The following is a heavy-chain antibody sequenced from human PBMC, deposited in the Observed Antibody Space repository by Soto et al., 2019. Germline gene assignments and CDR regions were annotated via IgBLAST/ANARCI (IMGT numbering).Heavy chain of an antibody. J-gene: IGHJ4*02. V-gene: IGHV3-21*01. D-gene: IGHD2-2*01. CDR2: ISSGSDFI. CDR1: GFTFSTYT. Sequence: DVQLVESGGGLVKPGGSLRLSCAASGFTFSTYTMNWVRQAPGKGLEWVSSISSGSDFIYYADSLKGRFTVSRDNAKNSLYLQMNSLRADDTARYYCTRDTVAGGLAPMDYWGQGTLVTVSS. CDR3: TRDTVAGGLAPMDY.